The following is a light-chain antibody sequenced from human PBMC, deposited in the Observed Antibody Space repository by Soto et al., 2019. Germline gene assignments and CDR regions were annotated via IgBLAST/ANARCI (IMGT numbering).Light chain of an antibody. J-gene: IGLJ2*01. CDR1: SSDVGGYNY. CDR3: SSFAGNNNLV. CDR2: EVS. V-gene: IGLV2-8*01. Sequence: QSALTQPPSASGSPGQSVTISCTGTSSDVGGYNYVSWYQHHPGKAPKHMISEVSKRPSGVPDRFSGSKSGNTASLTVSGLQAEDEADYYCSSFAGNNNLVFGGGTKLTVL.